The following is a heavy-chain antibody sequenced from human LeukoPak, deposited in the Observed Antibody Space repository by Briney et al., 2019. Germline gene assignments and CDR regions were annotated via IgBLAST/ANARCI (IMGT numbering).Heavy chain of an antibody. CDR1: GFTFSSYW. Sequence: GGSLRLSCVASGFTFSSYWMHWVRQAPGKWLVWVSRIKSDGSSTSYADSVKGRFTISRDNAKNTLYLQMNSLRAEDTAVYYCARVGEHYGDYVDFDYWGQGTLVTVSS. D-gene: IGHD4-17*01. J-gene: IGHJ4*02. CDR3: ARVGEHYGDYVDFDY. CDR2: IKSDGSST. V-gene: IGHV3-74*01.